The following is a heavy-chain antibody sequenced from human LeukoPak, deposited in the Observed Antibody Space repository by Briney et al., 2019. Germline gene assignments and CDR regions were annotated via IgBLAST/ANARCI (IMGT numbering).Heavy chain of an antibody. CDR2: INPNSGGT. Sequence: GASVKVSCKASGYTFIGYYMHWVRQAPGQGLEWMGWINPNSGGTDYEQKFQGRVTMTRDTSISTAYMELSRLRSDDTAVYYCVRDRYYGSGGFYQMDVWGQGTTVTVSS. CDR1: GYTFIGYY. J-gene: IGHJ6*02. D-gene: IGHD3-10*01. CDR3: VRDRYYGSGGFYQMDV. V-gene: IGHV1-2*02.